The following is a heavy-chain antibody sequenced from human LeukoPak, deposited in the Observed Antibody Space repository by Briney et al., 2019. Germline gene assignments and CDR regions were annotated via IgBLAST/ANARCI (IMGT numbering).Heavy chain of an antibody. Sequence: ASVKVSCKASGYTFTSYGISWVRQAPGQGLEWMGWISAYNGNTNYAQKLQGRVTMTTHTSTSTAYMELRSLRSDDTAVYYCASLNYYGSGSYYYYYMDVWGKGTTVTVSS. D-gene: IGHD3-10*01. CDR3: ASLNYYGSGSYYYYYMDV. V-gene: IGHV1-18*01. J-gene: IGHJ6*03. CDR1: GYTFTSYG. CDR2: ISAYNGNT.